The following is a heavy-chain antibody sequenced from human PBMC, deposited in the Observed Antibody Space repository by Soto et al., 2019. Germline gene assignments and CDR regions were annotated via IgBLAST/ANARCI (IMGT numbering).Heavy chain of an antibody. CDR3: ARVVASSGSYLPEGS. Sequence: QVQLVQSGAEVKKPGASVKVSCKASGYTFISSAISWVRQAPGQGLEWMGWISAYNGDTNYAQKLQGRVTMTTDTSTSTAYMELRSPRSDDTAVYYCARVVASSGSYLPEGSWGQGTLVTVSS. CDR1: GYTFISSA. CDR2: ISAYNGDT. J-gene: IGHJ5*02. V-gene: IGHV1-18*01. D-gene: IGHD1-26*01.